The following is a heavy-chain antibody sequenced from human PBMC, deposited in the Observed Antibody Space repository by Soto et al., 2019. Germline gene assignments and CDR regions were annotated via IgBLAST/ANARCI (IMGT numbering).Heavy chain of an antibody. Sequence: SETLSLTCTVSGGSMSGYYWSWIRQAPGKELELVAYIHYSGSANYNPSLKSRVTISVDTSKNQFSLKMNSVTDADTAVYYCAKVGRIAAAATWFDPWGQGTPVT. D-gene: IGHD6-13*01. J-gene: IGHJ5*02. CDR1: GGSMSGYY. CDR2: IHYSGSA. V-gene: IGHV4-59*01. CDR3: AKVGRIAAAATWFDP.